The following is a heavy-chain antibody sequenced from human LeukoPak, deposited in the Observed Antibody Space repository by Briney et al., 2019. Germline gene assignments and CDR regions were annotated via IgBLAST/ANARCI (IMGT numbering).Heavy chain of an antibody. D-gene: IGHD3-16*01. CDR1: GFTFSSYA. Sequence: PGGSLRLSCAASGFTFSSYAMSWVRQAPGKGLEWVSGISDNGDTTYHADSVKGRFTMSRDNSKNTVYLQMNSLRAEDTAVYYCAKDHAPYIMSSRYFDSWGQGALVTVSS. J-gene: IGHJ4*02. CDR2: ISDNGDTT. V-gene: IGHV3-23*01. CDR3: AKDHAPYIMSSRYFDS.